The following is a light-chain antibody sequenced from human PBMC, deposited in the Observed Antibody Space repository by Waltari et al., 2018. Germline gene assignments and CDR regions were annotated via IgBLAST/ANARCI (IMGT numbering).Light chain of an antibody. Sequence: QSVLTQPLSASGTPGQRVTISCSGSSSTLGSNTVNWYQQLPGTAPKLLIYSNKRRPSGVPDRFSGSKSGTSASLAISGLQSEDEADYYCAAWDDSLNGLVFGGGTKLTVL. CDR3: AAWDDSLNGLV. CDR1: SSTLGSNT. V-gene: IGLV1-44*01. CDR2: SNK. J-gene: IGLJ2*01.